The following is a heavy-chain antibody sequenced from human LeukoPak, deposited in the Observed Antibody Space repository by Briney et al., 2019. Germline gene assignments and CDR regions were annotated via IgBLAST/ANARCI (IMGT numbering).Heavy chain of an antibody. V-gene: IGHV3-53*01. Sequence: GGSLRLSCAASGFTVSSNFLSWVRQPPGKGLEWVSDIYSGGSTYYADSVKGRFAISRDNSKNTLYLQMNSLRAEDTAVYYCTRGGGGSFPHYWGQGTLVTVSS. D-gene: IGHD2-21*01. CDR1: GFTVSSNF. CDR3: TRGGGGSFPHY. J-gene: IGHJ4*02. CDR2: IYSGGST.